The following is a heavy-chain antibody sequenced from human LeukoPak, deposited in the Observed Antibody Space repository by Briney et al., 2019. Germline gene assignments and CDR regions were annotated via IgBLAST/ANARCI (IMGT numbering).Heavy chain of an antibody. CDR3: ARVIRYYGSGTSPLDY. J-gene: IGHJ4*02. V-gene: IGHV1-3*01. D-gene: IGHD3-10*01. CDR2: INAGNGNT. Sequence: ASVKVSCKASGYTFTSYAMHWVRQAPGQRLEWMGWINAGNGNTKYSQKFQGRVTITRDTSASTAYMELSSLRSEDTAVYYRARVIRYYGSGTSPLDYWGQGTLVTVSS. CDR1: GYTFTSYA.